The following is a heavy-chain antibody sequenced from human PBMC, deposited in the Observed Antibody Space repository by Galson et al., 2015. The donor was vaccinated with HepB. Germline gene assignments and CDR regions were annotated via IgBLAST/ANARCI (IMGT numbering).Heavy chain of an antibody. D-gene: IGHD7-27*01. Sequence: SLRLSCAASGFTFSSYEMNWVRQAPGKGLEWVSYISNSGSNIYYADSVKGRFTISRDNAKNSLYLQVSSLRAEDTAVYYCARGSQPPRVALDVFDIWGSSCWGQGTLVTVSS. V-gene: IGHV3-48*03. J-gene: IGHJ4*02. CDR2: ISNSGSNI. CDR1: GFTFSSYE. CDR3: ARGSQPPRVALDVFDIWGSSC.